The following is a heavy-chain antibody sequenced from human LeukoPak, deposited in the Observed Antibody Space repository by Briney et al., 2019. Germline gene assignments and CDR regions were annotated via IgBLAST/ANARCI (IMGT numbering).Heavy chain of an antibody. V-gene: IGHV1-2*02. Sequence: ASVKVSCKASGYTFTGYYMHWVRQAPGQGLEWMGWINPNSGGTNYAQKFQGRVTMTRDTSISTAYMELSRLRSDDTAVYYCARGVRQWMVRDWSDPWGQGTLVTVSS. J-gene: IGHJ5*02. CDR1: GYTFTGYY. CDR2: INPNSGGT. D-gene: IGHD6-19*01. CDR3: ARGVRQWMVRDWSDP.